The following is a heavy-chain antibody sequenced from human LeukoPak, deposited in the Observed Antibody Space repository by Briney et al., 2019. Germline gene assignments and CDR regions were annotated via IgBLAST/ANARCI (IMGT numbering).Heavy chain of an antibody. J-gene: IGHJ2*01. CDR3: ARLPWSDWYFDL. CDR2: LYHSGRI. CDR1: GYSISSGYY. V-gene: IGHV4-38-2*01. D-gene: IGHD2-8*01. Sequence: SETLSLTCAVSGYSISSGYYWGWIRQPPGKGLEWIGSLYHSGRIYYTPSLKSRVTISVDTSKNQFSLKLSSVTAADTAVYYCARLPWSDWYFDLWGRGTLVTVSS.